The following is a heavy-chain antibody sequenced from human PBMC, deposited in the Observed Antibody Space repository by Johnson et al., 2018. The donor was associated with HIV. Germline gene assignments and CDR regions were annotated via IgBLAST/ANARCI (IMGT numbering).Heavy chain of an antibody. CDR2: ISSSGSTI. Sequence: QVQLVESRGVLVQPGGSLRLSCAASGFTFSDYYMSWIRKAPGKGLEGVSYISSSGSTIYYADSVKGRFTISRDNAKNSLYLQMNSLRAEDTAVYYCAKTYSGSNRDAVDIWGQGTMVTVSS. J-gene: IGHJ3*02. CDR1: GFTFSDYY. CDR3: AKTYSGSNRDAVDI. D-gene: IGHD1-26*01. V-gene: IGHV3-11*04.